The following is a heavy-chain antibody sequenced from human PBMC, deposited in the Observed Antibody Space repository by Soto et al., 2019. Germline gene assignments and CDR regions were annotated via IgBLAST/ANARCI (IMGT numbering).Heavy chain of an antibody. J-gene: IGHJ4*02. CDR3: ARDRSSSDY. D-gene: IGHD6-13*01. V-gene: IGHV1-18*01. Sequence: QVQLVQSGAEVKEPGASVKVSCKASGYTFTTYGISWVRQAPGQGLEWMGWTSVYKDNTNYAQNFQGRVTMTIDTSTSTAYMELRSLRSDDTAVYYCARDRSSSDYWGQGTLFTVSS. CDR2: TSVYKDNT. CDR1: GYTFTTYG.